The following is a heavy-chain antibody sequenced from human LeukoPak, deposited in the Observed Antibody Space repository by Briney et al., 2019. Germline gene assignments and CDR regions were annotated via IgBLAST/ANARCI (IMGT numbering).Heavy chain of an antibody. D-gene: IGHD3-22*01. CDR2: MNPNNGNT. CDR1: GYTFTTYD. Sequence: ASLKVSCKASGYTFTTYDINWVRQATGQGLEWMGWMNPNNGNTGYAQKFQGRVTITRNTSISTAYMELSSLRSEDTAVYYCARGVRGYYATSGYFLLNYWGQGTLVTVSS. CDR3: ARGVRGYYATSGYFLLNY. J-gene: IGHJ4*02. V-gene: IGHV1-8*03.